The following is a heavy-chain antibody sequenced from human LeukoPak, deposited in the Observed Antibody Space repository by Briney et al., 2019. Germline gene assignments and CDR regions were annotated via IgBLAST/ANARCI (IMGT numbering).Heavy chain of an antibody. CDR3: RRGRVAAAVSPSAY. D-gene: IGHD6-13*01. CDR1: GGSFSGYY. J-gene: IGHJ4*02. Sequence: AETLSLTCAVYGGSFSGYYWSWIRQPPGKGREWIGEINHSGSTNYNPSPKSRVNISQDTSNDQFSLKVSSVTAADTAVYYCRRGRVAAAVSPSAYWGQGTLVTVSS. V-gene: IGHV4-34*01. CDR2: INHSGST.